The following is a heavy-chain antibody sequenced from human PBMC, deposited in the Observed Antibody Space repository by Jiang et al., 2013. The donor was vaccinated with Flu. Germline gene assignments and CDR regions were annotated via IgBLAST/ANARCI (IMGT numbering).Heavy chain of an antibody. V-gene: IGHV4-59*12. Sequence: LLKPSETLSLTCTVSGGSISPYYWSWIRQPPGEGLEWIGYIYYSGSTNYNPSLKSRVTISVDTSKNQFSLKLSSVTAADTAVYYCARRTDYYDSSGYNYYFDYWGQGTLVTVSS. J-gene: IGHJ4*02. CDR3: ARRTDYYDSSGYNYYFDY. CDR1: GGSISPYY. D-gene: IGHD3-22*01. CDR2: IYYSGST.